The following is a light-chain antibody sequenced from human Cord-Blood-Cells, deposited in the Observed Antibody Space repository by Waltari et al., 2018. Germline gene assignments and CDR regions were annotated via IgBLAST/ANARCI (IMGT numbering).Light chain of an antibody. CDR2: DAS. CDR1: QDISNY. Sequence: DSQMTQSPSSLSASVGDRVTITCQASQDISNYLNWYQQKPGQAPKLLIYDASNLETGVPSRFSGSGSGTDFTFTISSLQPEDIATYYCQQYDNLPGFGPGTKVDIK. V-gene: IGKV1-33*01. CDR3: QQYDNLPG. J-gene: IGKJ3*01.